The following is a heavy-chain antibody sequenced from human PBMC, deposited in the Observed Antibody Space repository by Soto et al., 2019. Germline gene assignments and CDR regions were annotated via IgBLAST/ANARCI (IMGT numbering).Heavy chain of an antibody. D-gene: IGHD3-22*01. CDR1: GGSISTYY. Sequence: QVQLQESGPGLVKPSETLSLTCTVSGGSISTYYWSWIRQPPGKGLEWIGYISYSGITNYNPSLRSRVTISLDTSKNQFSLRLSSVTAADTAVYYCARAVHDSRGYCSDAFDIWGQGTMVTVSS. J-gene: IGHJ3*02. V-gene: IGHV4-59*01. CDR3: ARAVHDSRGYCSDAFDI. CDR2: ISYSGIT.